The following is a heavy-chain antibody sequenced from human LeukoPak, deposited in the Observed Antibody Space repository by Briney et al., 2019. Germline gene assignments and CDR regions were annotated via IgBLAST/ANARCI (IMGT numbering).Heavy chain of an antibody. V-gene: IGHV4-38-2*02. CDR3: ARELAYCGGDSYLAAFDL. CDR2: IYHSGSS. CDR1: GYSINSGYY. J-gene: IGHJ3*01. D-gene: IGHD2-21*01. Sequence: SETLSLTCSVSGYSINSGYYWGWIRQPPGKGLEWIGSIYHSGSSYYNPSLKSRVTISVDTSKNQFSLKLSSVTATDTAVYYCARELAYCGGDSYLAAFDLWGQGTMVTVSS.